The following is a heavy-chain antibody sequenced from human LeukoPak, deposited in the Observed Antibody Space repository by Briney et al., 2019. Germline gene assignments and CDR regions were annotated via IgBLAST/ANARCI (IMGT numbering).Heavy chain of an antibody. D-gene: IGHD6-13*01. V-gene: IGHV4-34*01. Sequence: SETLSLTCAVYGGSFSGYYWSWIRQPPGKGLEWIGEINHSGSTNYNPSLKSRVTISVDTSKNQFSLKLSSVTAADTAVYYCARGRVGAGTGDYWGQGTLVTISS. CDR1: GGSFSGYY. CDR2: INHSGST. CDR3: ARGRVGAGTGDY. J-gene: IGHJ4*02.